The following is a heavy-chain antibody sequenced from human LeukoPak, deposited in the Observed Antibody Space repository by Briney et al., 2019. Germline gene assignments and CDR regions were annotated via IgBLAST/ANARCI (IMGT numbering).Heavy chain of an antibody. CDR2: INQDGSEK. CDR1: GFTFTTNW. D-gene: IGHD2-2*01. CDR3: ARDQGYCSSTSCYYMKIDY. Sequence: GGSLRLSCAASGFTFTTNWMTWVRQAPGKGLEWVATINQDGSEKYYVDSVKGRFTISRDNAKNSLFLQMNSLRAEDTAVYYCARDQGYCSSTSCYYMKIDYWGQGTLVTVSS. V-gene: IGHV3-7*01. J-gene: IGHJ4*02.